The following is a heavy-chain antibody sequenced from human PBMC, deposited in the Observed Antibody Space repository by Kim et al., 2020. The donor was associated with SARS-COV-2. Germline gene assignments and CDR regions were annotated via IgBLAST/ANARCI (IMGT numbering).Heavy chain of an antibody. Sequence: ASVKVSCKASGYTFTGYYMHWVRQAPGQGLEWMGWINPNSGGTNYAQKFQGRVTMTRDTSISTAYMELSRLRSDDTAVYYCARDLEWLRLNYGMDVWGQGTTVTVSS. CDR3: ARDLEWLRLNYGMDV. CDR1: GYTFTGYY. D-gene: IGHD5-12*01. CDR2: INPNSGGT. V-gene: IGHV1-2*02. J-gene: IGHJ6*02.